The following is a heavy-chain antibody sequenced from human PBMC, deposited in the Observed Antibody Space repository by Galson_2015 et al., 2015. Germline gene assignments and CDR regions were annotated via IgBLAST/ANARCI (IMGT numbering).Heavy chain of an antibody. D-gene: IGHD3-9*01. CDR1: GYTFTGYY. CDR2: INPNSGGT. J-gene: IGHJ5*02. Sequence: SVKVSCKASGYTFTGYYMHWVRQAPGQGLEWMGWINPNSGGTNYAQKFQGWVTMTRDTSISTAYMELSRLRSDDTAVYYCARAFDWPDNWFDPWGQGTLVTVSS. V-gene: IGHV1-2*04. CDR3: ARAFDWPDNWFDP.